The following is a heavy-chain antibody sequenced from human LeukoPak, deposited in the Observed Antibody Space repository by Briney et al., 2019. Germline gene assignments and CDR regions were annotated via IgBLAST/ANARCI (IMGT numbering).Heavy chain of an antibody. D-gene: IGHD3-22*01. V-gene: IGHV3-48*04. J-gene: IGHJ6*03. CDR3: ARVSPDSSGYYYYDYYYMDV. Sequence: GGSLRLSCAASGFTVSSNYMSWVRQAPGKGLEWVSYISSRSGIIYYADSVKGRFTISRDNAKNSLYLQVNSLRAEDTAVYYCARVSPDSSGYYYYDYYYMDVWGKGTTVTVSS. CDR1: GFTVSSNY. CDR2: ISSRSGII.